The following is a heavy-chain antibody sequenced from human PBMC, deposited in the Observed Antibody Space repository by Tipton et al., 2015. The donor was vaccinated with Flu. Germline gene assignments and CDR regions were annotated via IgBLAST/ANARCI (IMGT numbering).Heavy chain of an antibody. V-gene: IGHV4-59*08. J-gene: IGHJ4*02. D-gene: IGHD3-10*02. CDR1: GDSMKAYY. CDR3: ARLSYYDVGLKNFYFDY. CDR2: VYYSGNTN. Sequence: TLSLTCTVSGDSMKAYYWSWIRQPPGKGLEWIGSVYYSGNTNNYNPSVKSRVTISVDTSKNQLSLKLTSVTAADTAVYYCARLSYYDVGLKNFYFDYWGQGALVTVSS.